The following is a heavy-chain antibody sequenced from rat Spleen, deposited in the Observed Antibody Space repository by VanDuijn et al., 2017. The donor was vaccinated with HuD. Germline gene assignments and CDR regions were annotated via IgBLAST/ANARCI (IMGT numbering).Heavy chain of an antibody. CDR2: IINTGGNT. J-gene: IGHJ2*01. CDR1: GFTFNNYW. CDR3: TRDVYTSLDY. D-gene: IGHD1-6*01. Sequence: EVQLVESGGGLVQPGRSLKLSCVASGFTFNNYWMTWIRQAPGKGLEWVASIINTGGNTFYPDSVKGRFTISRDNAKSTLYLQMNSLRSEDTATYYCTRDVYTSLDYWGQGVMVTVSS. V-gene: IGHV5-31*01.